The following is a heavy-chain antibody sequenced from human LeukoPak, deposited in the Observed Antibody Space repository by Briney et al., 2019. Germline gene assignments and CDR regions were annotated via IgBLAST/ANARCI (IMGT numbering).Heavy chain of an antibody. CDR2: INPNSGGT. CDR1: GYTFTTYG. Sequence: ASVKVSCKASGYTFTTYGMNWVRQAPGQGLEWMGWINPNSGGTNYAQKFQGRVTMTRDTSISTAYMELGRLRSDDTAVYYCARLPARGDDYWGQGTLVTVSS. D-gene: IGHD3-16*01. CDR3: ARLPARGDDY. V-gene: IGHV1-2*02. J-gene: IGHJ4*02.